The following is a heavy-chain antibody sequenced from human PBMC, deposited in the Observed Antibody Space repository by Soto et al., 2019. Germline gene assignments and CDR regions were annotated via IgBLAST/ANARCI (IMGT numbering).Heavy chain of an antibody. Sequence: ASVKVSCKASGGTFSSYAISWVRQAPGQGLEWMGGIIPIFGTADYAQKFQGRVTITADESTSTAYTELSSLRSEDTAVYYCARDXPEMATTKVIYGMDVWGQGTTVTVSS. CDR3: ARDXPEMATTKVIYGMDV. CDR2: IIPIFGTA. D-gene: IGHD5-12*01. J-gene: IGHJ6*02. CDR1: GGTFSSYA. V-gene: IGHV1-69*13.